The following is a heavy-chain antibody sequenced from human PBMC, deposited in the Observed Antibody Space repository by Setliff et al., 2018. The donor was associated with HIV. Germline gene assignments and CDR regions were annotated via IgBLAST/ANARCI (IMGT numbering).Heavy chain of an antibody. CDR3: AAGIAAAGDY. D-gene: IGHD6-13*01. V-gene: IGHV3-21*01. Sequence: SLRLSCAAYGFTFSSYSMNWVRQAPGKGLEWVSSISSSSGYIYYADSVKGRFTISRDDAKNSLYLQMNSLRAEDTAVYYCAAGIAAAGDYWGQGTLVTVSS. CDR2: ISSSSGYI. CDR1: GFTFSSYS. J-gene: IGHJ4*02.